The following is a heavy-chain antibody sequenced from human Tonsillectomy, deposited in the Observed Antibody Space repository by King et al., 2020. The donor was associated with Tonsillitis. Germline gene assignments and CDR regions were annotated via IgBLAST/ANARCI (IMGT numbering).Heavy chain of an antibody. J-gene: IGHJ4*02. CDR2: IYWDDDK. CDR1: GFSLSTSGVG. D-gene: IGHD2-2*01. V-gene: IGHV2-5*02. CDR3: AQRPYQERSTWDAAYFDH. Sequence: TLKESGPPLVKPTQNLMLTCAFSGFSLSTSGVGVGWIRQPPGKALEWLALIYWDDDKRYSPSLRSRLTIIKDTSSNQVILLMTNVDPVDTATYYCAQRPYQERSTWDAAYFDHWGQGAPVTVSS.